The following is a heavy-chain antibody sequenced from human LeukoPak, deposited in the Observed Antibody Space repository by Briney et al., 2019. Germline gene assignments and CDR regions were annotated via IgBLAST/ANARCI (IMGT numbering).Heavy chain of an antibody. CDR2: INPSGGST. D-gene: IGHD3-22*01. J-gene: IGHJ4*02. V-gene: IGHV1-46*01. CDR3: ASDYYDSSGPRAGDY. CDR1: GYTFTSYY. Sequence: ASVKVSCKASGYTFTSYYMHWVRQAPGQGLEWMGIINPSGGSTSYAQKFQGRVTMTRDTSTSTVYMELSSLRSEDTAVYYCASDYYDSSGPRAGDYWGQGTLVTVSS.